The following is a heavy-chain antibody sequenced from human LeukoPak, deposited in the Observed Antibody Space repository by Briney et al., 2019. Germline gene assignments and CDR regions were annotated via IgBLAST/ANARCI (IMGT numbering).Heavy chain of an antibody. Sequence: GGSLRLSCAASGFTFSSYGMHWVRQGPGKGLEWVAVIWYDGSNKYYADSVKGRFTISRDNSKNTLYLQMNSLRAEDTAVYYCAKDKYYDSSGYIDSWGQGTLVTVSS. J-gene: IGHJ4*02. CDR1: GFTFSSYG. CDR3: AKDKYYDSSGYIDS. CDR2: IWYDGSNK. D-gene: IGHD3-22*01. V-gene: IGHV3-33*06.